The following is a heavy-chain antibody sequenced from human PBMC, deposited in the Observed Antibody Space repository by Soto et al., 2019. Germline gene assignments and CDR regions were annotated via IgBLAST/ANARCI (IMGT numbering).Heavy chain of an antibody. V-gene: IGHV3-23*01. D-gene: IGHD6-6*01. J-gene: IGHJ4*02. CDR1: GFTFSSYA. Sequence: GGSLRLSCAASGFTFSSYAMSWVRQAPGKGLEWVSAISGSGGSTYYADSVKGRFTISRDNSKNTLYLQMNSLRAEDTAVYYCAKDTYLTTNKYSSSSGGADYWGQGTLVTVSS. CDR2: ISGSGGST. CDR3: AKDTYLTTNKYSSSSGGADY.